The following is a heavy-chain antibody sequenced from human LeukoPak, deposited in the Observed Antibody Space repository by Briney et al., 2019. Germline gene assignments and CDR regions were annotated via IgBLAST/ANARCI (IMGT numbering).Heavy chain of an antibody. J-gene: IGHJ3*02. D-gene: IGHD4-11*01. V-gene: IGHV1-2*02. Sequence: ASVKVSCKASGYTFTGYYMHWVRQAPGQGLEWMGWINPNSGDTNYSQKFQGRVSMTRDTSISTAYMELSRLRSDDTAVYYCARGPKDYPLFDAFDIWGQGTMVTVSS. CDR3: ARGPKDYPLFDAFDI. CDR1: GYTFTGYY. CDR2: INPNSGDT.